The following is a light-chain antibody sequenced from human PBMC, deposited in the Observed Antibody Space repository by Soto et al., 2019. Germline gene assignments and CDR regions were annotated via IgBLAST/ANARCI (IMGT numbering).Light chain of an antibody. J-gene: IGKJ1*01. V-gene: IGKV1-5*03. CDR2: KAS. Sequence: IQMTQSPSTLPASVGDRVTITCRASQSISNWLAWYQQKPGKAPKLLIYKASTLESRVPSRFSGSGSGTEFTLTISSLQPDDFATYYCQQYNTYWTFGQGTKVEIK. CDR1: QSISNW. CDR3: QQYNTYWT.